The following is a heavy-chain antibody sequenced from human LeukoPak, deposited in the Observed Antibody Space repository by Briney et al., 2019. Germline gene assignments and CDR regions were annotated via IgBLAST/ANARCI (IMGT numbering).Heavy chain of an antibody. J-gene: IGHJ4*02. CDR3: ATYYSDTSARD. D-gene: IGHD3-10*01. CDR1: GYTFTSYD. CDR2: INPNSGGT. Sequence: ASVKVSCKASGYTFTSYDINWVRQATGQGLEWMGWINPNSGGTNLAPNFQGRVTLTSDTSISTAYMELSGLTSDDTAVYFCATYYSDTSARDWGQGTLVTVSS. V-gene: IGHV1-2*02.